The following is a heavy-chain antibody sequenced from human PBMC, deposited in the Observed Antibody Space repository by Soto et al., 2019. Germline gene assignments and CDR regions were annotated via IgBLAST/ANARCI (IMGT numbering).Heavy chain of an antibody. CDR1: GFTFSSYA. V-gene: IGHV3-30-3*01. CDR2: ISYDGSNK. J-gene: IGHJ4*02. CDR3: AREGHYYDSSAMDY. Sequence: QVQLVESGGGVVQPGRSLRLSCAASGFTFSSYAMHWVRQAPGKGLEWVAVISYDGSNKYYADSVKGRFTISRDNSKNTLYLQMNSLRDEDTAVYYCAREGHYYDSSAMDYWGQGTLVTVSS. D-gene: IGHD3-22*01.